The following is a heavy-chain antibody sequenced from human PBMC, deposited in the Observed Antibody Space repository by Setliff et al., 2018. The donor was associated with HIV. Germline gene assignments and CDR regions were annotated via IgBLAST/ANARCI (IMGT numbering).Heavy chain of an antibody. Sequence: GGSLRLSCAASGFTFSTAWMNWVRQAPGKGLEWVSGISGSGGSTYYADSVKGRLTISRDNSKNTLYLQMNSLRVDDTAVYYCVIRGVEAYDYWGQGTLVTVSS. CDR3: VIRGVEAYDY. V-gene: IGHV3-23*01. CDR2: ISGSGGST. CDR1: GFTFSTAW. J-gene: IGHJ4*02. D-gene: IGHD3-10*01.